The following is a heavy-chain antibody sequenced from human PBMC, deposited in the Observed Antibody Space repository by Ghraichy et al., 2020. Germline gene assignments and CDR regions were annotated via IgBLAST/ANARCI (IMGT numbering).Heavy chain of an antibody. V-gene: IGHV3-48*04. CDR3: ARGVGAVAGHYYHGLYV. J-gene: IGHJ6*02. CDR1: GFSFSSYS. D-gene: IGHD6-19*01. CDR2: ISSSSNAM. Sequence: GGSLRLSCVASGFSFSSYSINWVRQAPGKGLEWVSFISSSSNAMYYADSVKGRFTISRDNAKNSVFVQMNSLRVEDTAIYYCARGVGAVAGHYYHGLYVWGQGTTVTVSS.